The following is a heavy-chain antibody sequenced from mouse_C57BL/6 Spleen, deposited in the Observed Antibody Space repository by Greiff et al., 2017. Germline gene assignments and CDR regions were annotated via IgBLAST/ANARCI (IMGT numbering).Heavy chain of an antibody. CDR3: ARSPPHYYGSSYGYFDV. J-gene: IGHJ1*03. Sequence: QVQLQQPGAELVKPGASVKLSCKASGYTFTSYWMHWVKQRPGQGLEWIGMIHPNSGSTNYNEKFKSKATLTVDKSSSTAYMQLSSLTSEDSAVYYCARSPPHYYGSSYGYFDVWGTGTTVTVSS. D-gene: IGHD1-1*01. CDR1: GYTFTSYW. V-gene: IGHV1-64*01. CDR2: IHPNSGST.